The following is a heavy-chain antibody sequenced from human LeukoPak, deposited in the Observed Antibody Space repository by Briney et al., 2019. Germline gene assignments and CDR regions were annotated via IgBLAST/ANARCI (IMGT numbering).Heavy chain of an antibody. V-gene: IGHV4-59*12. CDR3: ARRRFGAKTNWFDP. D-gene: IGHD3-10*01. CDR2: IHYSGST. J-gene: IGHJ5*02. CDR1: GGSISSYY. Sequence: SETLSLTCAVSGGSISSYYWSWIRQPPGKGLEWIGYIHYSGSTNYNPSLKSRVTISVDTSKNQFSLKLSSVTAADTAVYYCARRRFGAKTNWFDPWGQGTLVTVSS.